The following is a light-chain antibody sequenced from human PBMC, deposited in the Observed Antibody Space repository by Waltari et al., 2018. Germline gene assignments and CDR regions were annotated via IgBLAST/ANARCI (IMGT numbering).Light chain of an antibody. CDR2: DVS. Sequence: QSALTQPAAVSGSPGQSVTISCTGASSDSGRYDIVSLYQQHPGNAPKLVISDVSKRPSGVSDRFSGSKSGDTASLTISGLQFEDEADYYCCSYAGNYVWVFGGGTRLTVL. CDR1: SSDSGRYDI. J-gene: IGLJ3*02. CDR3: CSYAGNYVWV. V-gene: IGLV2-23*02.